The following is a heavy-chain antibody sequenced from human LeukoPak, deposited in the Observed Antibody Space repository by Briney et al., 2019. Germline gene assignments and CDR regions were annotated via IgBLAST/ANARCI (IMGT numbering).Heavy chain of an antibody. CDR1: GGSISSGSYY. CDR2: IYTSGST. D-gene: IGHD5-18*01. V-gene: IGHV4-61*02. CDR3: ARDGRLPPNYYYYGMDV. J-gene: IGHJ6*02. Sequence: PSQTLSLTCTVSGGSISSGSYYWSWIRQPAGKGLEWIGRIYTSGSTNYNPSLKSRVTISVDTSKNQFSLKLSSVTAADTAVYYCARDGRLPPNYYYYGMDVWGQGTTVTVSS.